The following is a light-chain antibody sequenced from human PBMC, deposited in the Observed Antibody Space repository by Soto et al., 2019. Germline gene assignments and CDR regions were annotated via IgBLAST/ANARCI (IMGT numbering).Light chain of an antibody. CDR2: EVN. J-gene: IGLJ1*01. V-gene: IGLV2-8*01. Sequence: QSALTQPPSASGSPGQSVTISCTGTSSDVGGYKYVSWYQQHPGKAPKLMIFEVNKRPSGVPDRFSGSKSGNTASLTVSGLQAEDEADYYCSSYACINNAVVFGTGTKVTVL. CDR1: SSDVGGYKY. CDR3: SSYACINNAVV.